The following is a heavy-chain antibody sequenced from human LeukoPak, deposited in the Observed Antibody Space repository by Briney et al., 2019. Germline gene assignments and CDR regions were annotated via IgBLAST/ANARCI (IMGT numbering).Heavy chain of an antibody. CDR1: GFTFSSYA. V-gene: IGHV3-30-3*01. D-gene: IGHD5-18*01. CDR3: ARDPKLGYGRNFDY. J-gene: IGHJ4*02. CDR2: ISYDGSNK. Sequence: GGSLRLSCAASGFTFSSYAMHWVRQAPGKGLEWVAVISYDGSNKYYADSVKGRFTISRDNSKNTLYLQMNSLRAEDTAVYYCARDPKLGYGRNFDYWGQGTLVTVSS.